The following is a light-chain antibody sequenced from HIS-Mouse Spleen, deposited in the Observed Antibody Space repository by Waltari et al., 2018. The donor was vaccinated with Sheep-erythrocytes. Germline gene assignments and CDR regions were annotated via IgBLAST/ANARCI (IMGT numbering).Light chain of an antibody. J-gene: IGLJ2*01. V-gene: IGLV2-8*01. CDR1: SSDVGGYHY. CDR2: EVS. CDR3: SSYAGSRNVV. Sequence: QSALTQPPSASGSPGQSVPISCTGTSSDVGGYHYVSWYQQHPGKAPKLMIYEVSKRPSGVPDRFSGSKSGNTASLTVSGLQAEDEADYYCSSYAGSRNVVFGGGTKLTVL.